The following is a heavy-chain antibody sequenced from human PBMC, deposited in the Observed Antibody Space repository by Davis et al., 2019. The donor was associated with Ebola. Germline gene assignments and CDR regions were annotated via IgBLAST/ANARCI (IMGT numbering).Heavy chain of an antibody. Sequence: KVSCKGSGYRFPSYWIGWVRQMPGKGLEWMGIVYPSDSNARYSPSFQGQVTISADRSITTASLQWSSLRASDTAVYYCARIRGTTDGFDIWGQGTMVTVSS. J-gene: IGHJ3*02. V-gene: IGHV5-51*01. CDR2: VYPSDSNA. D-gene: IGHD3-16*01. CDR1: GYRFPSYW. CDR3: ARIRGTTDGFDI.